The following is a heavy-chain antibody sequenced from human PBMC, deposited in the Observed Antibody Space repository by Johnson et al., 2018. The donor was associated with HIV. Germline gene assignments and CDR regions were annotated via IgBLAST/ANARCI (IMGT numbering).Heavy chain of an antibody. CDR1: GFTFSSYG. V-gene: IGHV3-30*02. CDR3: AKEYFDI. CDR2: IQYDGSTK. Sequence: QVQLVESGGGVVQPGRSLRLSCAASGFTFSSYGMHWVRQAPGKGLEWVAFIQYDGSTKYYGDSVKGRFTISRDNSKNTLYLQMNSLRTEDTAVYYCAKEYFDIWGQGTMVTVSS. J-gene: IGHJ3*02.